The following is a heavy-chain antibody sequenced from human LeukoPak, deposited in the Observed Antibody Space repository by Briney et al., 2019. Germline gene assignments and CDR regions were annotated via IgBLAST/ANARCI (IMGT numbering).Heavy chain of an antibody. CDR2: ISAYNGNT. CDR1: GYTFTSYG. J-gene: IGHJ6*03. CDR3: ARDKDFGVGYYYYYMDV. D-gene: IGHD3-3*01. Sequence: ASVKVSCKASGYTFTSYGISWVRQAPGQGLEWMGWISAYNGNTNYAQKLQGRVTMTTDTSTSTAYMELRSLRSDDTAVYYCARDKDFGVGYYYYYMDVWGKGTTVTVSS. V-gene: IGHV1-18*01.